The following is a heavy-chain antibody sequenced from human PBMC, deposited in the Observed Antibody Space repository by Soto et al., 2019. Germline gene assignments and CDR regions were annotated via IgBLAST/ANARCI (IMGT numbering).Heavy chain of an antibody. J-gene: IGHJ4*02. CDR3: SRGTTDVVVVIFDY. D-gene: IGHD2-2*01. Sequence: QVQLVESGGGVVQPGRSLRLSCAASGFTFSSYGMHWVRQATGKGLEWVAGIRNDGSNKYYSESVNGRVTISRDNSKNTLYLQMKMLRAEDTAVYYCSRGTTDVVVVIFDYWGQGTLVTVSS. CDR2: IRNDGSNK. V-gene: IGHV3-33*01. CDR1: GFTFSSYG.